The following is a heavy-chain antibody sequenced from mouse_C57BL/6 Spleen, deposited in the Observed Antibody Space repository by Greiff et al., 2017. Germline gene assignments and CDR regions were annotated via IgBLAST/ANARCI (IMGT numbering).Heavy chain of an antibody. CDR2: ISYDGSN. CDR1: GYSITSGYY. V-gene: IGHV3-6*01. Sequence: EVQLQQSGPGLVKPSQSLSLTCSVTGYSITSGYYWNWIRQFPGNKLEWMGYISYDGSNNYNPSLKNRISITRDTSKNQFFLKLNSVTTEDTATYYCAREGNCDLDYWGQGTTLTVSS. D-gene: IGHD4-1*01. CDR3: AREGNCDLDY. J-gene: IGHJ2*01.